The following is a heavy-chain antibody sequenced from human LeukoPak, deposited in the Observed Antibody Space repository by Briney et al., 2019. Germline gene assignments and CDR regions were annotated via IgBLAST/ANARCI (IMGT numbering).Heavy chain of an antibody. CDR1: GFTFSSYA. Sequence: GGSLRPSCAASGFTFSSYAMSWVRQAPGKGLEWVSAISGSGGSTYYADSVKGRFTISRDNSKNTLYLQMNSLRAEDTAVYYCAKSLDWNYRTRWFDPWGQGTLVTVSS. V-gene: IGHV3-23*01. CDR3: AKSLDWNYRTRWFDP. CDR2: ISGSGGST. J-gene: IGHJ5*02. D-gene: IGHD1-7*01.